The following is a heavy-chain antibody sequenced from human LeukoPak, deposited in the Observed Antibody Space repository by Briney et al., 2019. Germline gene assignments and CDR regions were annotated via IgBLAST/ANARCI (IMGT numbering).Heavy chain of an antibody. J-gene: IGHJ4*02. CDR3: ARGNPTRGLDY. D-gene: IGHD1-1*01. CDR2: IYYSGST. Sequence: PSETLSLTCTVSGGSISSYFWTWIRQPPGKGLEWIGYIYYSGSTNYNPSLKSRVTISVDTSKNQFSLKLSSVTAADTAVYYCARGNPTRGLDYWGQGTLVTVSS. CDR1: GGSISSYF. V-gene: IGHV4-59*08.